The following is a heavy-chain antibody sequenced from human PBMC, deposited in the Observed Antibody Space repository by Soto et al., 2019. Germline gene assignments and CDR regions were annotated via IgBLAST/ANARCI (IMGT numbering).Heavy chain of an antibody. V-gene: IGHV3-7*04. D-gene: IGHD3-16*01. Sequence: GGSLRLSCAASEFTFSNYWISWVRQAPGKGLEWVANIKQNGREKLYVDSVKGRFTISRDNAKNALYLQMNSLRAEDTAVYYCARGRGDYWGLGTLVTVSS. CDR2: IKQNGREK. CDR1: EFTFSNYW. CDR3: ARGRGDY. J-gene: IGHJ4*02.